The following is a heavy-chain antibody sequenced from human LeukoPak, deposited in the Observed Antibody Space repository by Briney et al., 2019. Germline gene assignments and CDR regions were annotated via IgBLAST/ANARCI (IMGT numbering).Heavy chain of an antibody. J-gene: IGHJ3*02. Sequence: SETLSLTCTVSGGSISSYYWSWIRQPAAKGLEWIGRIYTSGSTNYNPSLKSRVTMSVDTSKNQFSLKLSSVTAADTAVYYCARATFTMTRNAFDIWGQGTMVTVSS. V-gene: IGHV4-4*07. CDR3: ARATFTMTRNAFDI. CDR1: GGSISSYY. D-gene: IGHD3-22*01. CDR2: IYTSGST.